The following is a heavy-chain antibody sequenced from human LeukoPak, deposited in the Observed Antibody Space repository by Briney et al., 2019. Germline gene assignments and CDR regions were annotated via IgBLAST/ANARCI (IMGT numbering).Heavy chain of an antibody. J-gene: IGHJ3*02. Sequence: PSQTLSLTCTVSGGSISSGGYYWSWIRQHPGKGLEWIGYIYYSGSTYYNPSLKSRVTISVDTSKNQFSLKLSSVTAADTAVYYCARDYHDSSGNGNAFDIWGQGTMVTVSS. V-gene: IGHV4-31*03. D-gene: IGHD3-22*01. CDR2: IYYSGST. CDR3: ARDYHDSSGNGNAFDI. CDR1: GGSISSGGYY.